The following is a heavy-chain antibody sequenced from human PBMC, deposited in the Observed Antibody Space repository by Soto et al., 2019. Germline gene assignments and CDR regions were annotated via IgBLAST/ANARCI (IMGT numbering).Heavy chain of an antibody. Sequence: EVQLVESGGGLVQPGGSLGLSCEASGFTFSTYWMSWVRQAPGKGLEWVATIRQDGSDKLYMDSVRGRFTISRDNAGSSLYLQVGSLRVEDTAVYCCVRGCGRSSCPYYLDVWGKGSTVIVSS. D-gene: IGHD2-15*01. CDR2: IRQDGSDK. CDR3: VRGCGRSSCPYYLDV. CDR1: GFTFSTYW. J-gene: IGHJ6*03. V-gene: IGHV3-7*04.